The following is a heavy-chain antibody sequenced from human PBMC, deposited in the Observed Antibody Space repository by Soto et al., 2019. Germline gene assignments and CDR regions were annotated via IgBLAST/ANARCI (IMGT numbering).Heavy chain of an antibody. CDR3: ARRYDIPTGYYNRYNWFDP. D-gene: IGHD3-9*01. Sequence: PSETLSLTCAVYGGSFSGYYWSWIRQPPGKGLEWIGEINHSGSTNYNPSLKSRVTISVDTSKNQFSLKLSSVTAADTAVYYCARRYDIPTGYYNRYNWFDPGGQGALVTVSA. CDR1: GGSFSGYY. J-gene: IGHJ5*02. V-gene: IGHV4-34*01. CDR2: INHSGST.